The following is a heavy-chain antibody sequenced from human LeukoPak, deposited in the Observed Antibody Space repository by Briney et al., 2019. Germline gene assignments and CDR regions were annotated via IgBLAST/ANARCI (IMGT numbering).Heavy chain of an antibody. CDR3: ATDRSTGICPFNY. D-gene: IGHD2-8*02. V-gene: IGHV3-15*01. J-gene: IGHJ4*02. CDR2: IKSKTVGGTT. Sequence: GGSLRLSCAASGFSFSDAWMSWVRQAPGKGLEWVGRIKSKTVGGTTDYAAPVKGRFTISRDDSKNTLYLQMNRLKTEDTAVYYCATDRSTGICPFNYWGQGTLVTVSS. CDR1: GFSFSDAW.